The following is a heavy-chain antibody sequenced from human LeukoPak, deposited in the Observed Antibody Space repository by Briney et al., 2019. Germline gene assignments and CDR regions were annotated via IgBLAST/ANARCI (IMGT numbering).Heavy chain of an antibody. J-gene: IGHJ4*02. Sequence: ASVKVSCKASGYTFTGYYMHWVRQAPGQGLEWMGWINPNSGGTNYAQKFQGRVTMTEDTSTDAAYMELSSLRSEDTAVYYCARDPSGWYVFDYWGQGTLVTVSS. CDR2: INPNSGGT. CDR1: GYTFTGYY. D-gene: IGHD6-19*01. CDR3: ARDPSGWYVFDY. V-gene: IGHV1-2*02.